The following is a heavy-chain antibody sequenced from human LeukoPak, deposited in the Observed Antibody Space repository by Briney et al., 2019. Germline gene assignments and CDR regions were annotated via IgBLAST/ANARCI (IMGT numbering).Heavy chain of an antibody. D-gene: IGHD2-21*02. CDR3: ARHPRGGDCYPLCDAFDI. CDR2: ISYSGSTN. CDR1: GGSISNYF. J-gene: IGHJ3*02. Sequence: SETLSLTCTISGGSISNYFWSWIRQPPGKGLEWIGYISYSGSTNNHNPSLKSRVTISVDTSKNQFSLKLSSVTAADTAVYYCARHPRGGDCYPLCDAFDIWGQGTMVTVSS. V-gene: IGHV4-59*08.